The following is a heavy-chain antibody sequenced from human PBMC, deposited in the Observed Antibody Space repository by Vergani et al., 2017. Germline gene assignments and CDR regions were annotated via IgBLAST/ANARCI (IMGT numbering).Heavy chain of an antibody. CDR2: IYSGGST. J-gene: IGHJ4*02. CDR1: GFTVSSNY. Sequence: EVQLVESGGGLVQPGGSLRLSCAASGFTVSSNYMSWVRQAPGKGLEWVSVIYSGGSTYYADSVKGRFTIPRDNSKNSLYLQMNSLRAEDTAVYYCARGGLDYGDYAAFDYWGQGTLVTVSS. CDR3: ARGGLDYGDYAAFDY. D-gene: IGHD4-17*01. V-gene: IGHV3-66*01.